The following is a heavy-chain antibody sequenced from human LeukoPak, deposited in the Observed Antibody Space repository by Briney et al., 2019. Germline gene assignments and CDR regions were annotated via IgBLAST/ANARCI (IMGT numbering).Heavy chain of an antibody. CDR1: GGSISSYY. CDR2: IYTSGST. Sequence: PSETLSLTCTVSGGSISSYYWSWIRQPAGKGLEWIGRIYTSGSTNYNPSLKSRVTMSVDTSKNQFSLKLSSVTAADTAVYYCARGRAAMVRGVLVGFYYFDYWGQGTLATVSS. J-gene: IGHJ4*02. V-gene: IGHV4-4*07. D-gene: IGHD3-10*01. CDR3: ARGRAAMVRGVLVGFYYFDY.